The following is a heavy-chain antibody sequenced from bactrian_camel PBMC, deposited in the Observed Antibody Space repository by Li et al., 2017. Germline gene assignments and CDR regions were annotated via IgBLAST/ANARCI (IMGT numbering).Heavy chain of an antibody. CDR2: IDSDGRI. V-gene: IGHV3S57*01. CDR3: RKGFGD. J-gene: IGHJ4*01. Sequence: HVQLVESGGGSVQAGGSLNVSCTVPSGYTYSRYCMGWFRQIPGQERQGVATIDSDGRISYADSVKGRFIISKDNAKNTLYLQLASLKTEDTAMYYCRKGFGDRGQGTQVTVS. CDR1: GYTYSRYC.